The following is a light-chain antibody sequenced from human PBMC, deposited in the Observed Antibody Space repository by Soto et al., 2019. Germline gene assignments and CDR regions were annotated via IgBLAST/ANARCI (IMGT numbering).Light chain of an antibody. J-gene: IGKJ3*01. V-gene: IGKV1-33*01. CDR3: QSNT. CDR1: QDISNY. CDR2: DAS. Sequence: DIQMTQSPSSLSASVGDRVTITCQASQDISNYLNWYQQKPGKAPKLLIYDASNLETGVPSRFSGSGSGTGFTFTISSLQPEDIATYYCQSNTFGPGTKVDIK.